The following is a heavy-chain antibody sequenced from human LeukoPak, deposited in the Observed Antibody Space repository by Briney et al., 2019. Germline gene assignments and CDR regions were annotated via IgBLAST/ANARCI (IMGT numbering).Heavy chain of an antibody. CDR2: MNPNSGNT. D-gene: IGHD4-23*01. J-gene: IGHJ3*02. CDR3: ARDNSGEEYAFDI. CDR1: GYTFTSYD. Sequence: ASVKVSCKASGYTFTSYDINWVRQATGQGLEWMGWMNPNSGNTGYAQKFQGRVTMTRNTSISTAYMELSSLRSEDTAMYYCARDNSGEEYAFDIWGQGTMVTVSS. V-gene: IGHV1-8*01.